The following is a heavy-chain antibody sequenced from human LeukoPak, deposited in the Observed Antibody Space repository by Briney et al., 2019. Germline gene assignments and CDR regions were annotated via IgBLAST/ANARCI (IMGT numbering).Heavy chain of an antibody. CDR2: IYSGGST. Sequence: GGSLRLSCAASGFTVSSNFLSWVCQPPGKGLEWVSDIYSGGSTYYADSVKGRFTISRDNSKNTLYLQMNSLRAEDTAVYYCARDRSISGGWFDPWGQGTLVTVSS. CDR3: ARDRSISGGWFDP. J-gene: IGHJ5*02. V-gene: IGHV3-53*01. CDR1: GFTVSSNF. D-gene: IGHD1-26*01.